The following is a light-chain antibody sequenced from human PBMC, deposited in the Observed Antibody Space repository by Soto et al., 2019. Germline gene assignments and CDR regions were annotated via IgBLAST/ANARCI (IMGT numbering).Light chain of an antibody. Sequence: EIVLTQSPATLSLSPGERATLSCRASQSVRSNLGWYQQKPGQAPRLLIYDASNRATGVPARFSGSGSGTVFTLTISSLEPEDFAVYYCQQRSNWPPLFSFGPGTRVDIK. J-gene: IGKJ3*01. CDR2: DAS. CDR1: QSVRSN. V-gene: IGKV3-11*01. CDR3: QQRSNWPPLFS.